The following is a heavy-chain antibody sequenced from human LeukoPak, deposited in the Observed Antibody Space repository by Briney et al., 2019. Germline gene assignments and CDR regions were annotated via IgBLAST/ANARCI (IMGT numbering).Heavy chain of an antibody. CDR2: IKPDGTET. J-gene: IGHJ5*02. Sequence: PGRTLRLSCAASGFTFSASWMNWARQAPGKGLEWVANIKPDGTETYYADSVKGRFTISRDNAENSLYLQMHSLRAEDTAVYFCEGGVGTTCGQGTLVTASS. V-gene: IGHV3-7*01. D-gene: IGHD1-26*01. CDR3: EGGVGTT. CDR1: GFTFSASW.